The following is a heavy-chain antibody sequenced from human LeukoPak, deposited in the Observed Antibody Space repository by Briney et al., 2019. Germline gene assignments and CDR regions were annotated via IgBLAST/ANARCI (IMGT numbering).Heavy chain of an antibody. Sequence: PSQTLSLTCTVSGGSISSGSYYWSWIRQPPGKGLEWIGYIYYSGSTNYNPSLKSRVTISVDTSKNQFSLKLSSVTAADTAVYYCAGTREGGDAFDIWGQGTMVTVSS. CDR1: GGSISSGSYY. CDR2: IYYSGST. J-gene: IGHJ3*02. V-gene: IGHV4-61*01. CDR3: AGTREGGDAFDI. D-gene: IGHD1-26*01.